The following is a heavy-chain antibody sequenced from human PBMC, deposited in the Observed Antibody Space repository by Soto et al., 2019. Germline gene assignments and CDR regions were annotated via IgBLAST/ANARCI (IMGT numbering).Heavy chain of an antibody. D-gene: IGHD1-26*01. CDR3: ARISGDIDP. Sequence: QSQTLSLPCTVSGGSISSSSYYWGWIRQPPGKGLEWIGSIYYSGSTYYNPSLKSRVTISVDTSKNQFSLKLSSVTAADTAVYYCARISGDIDPWGQGTLVTVSS. V-gene: IGHV4-39*01. J-gene: IGHJ5*02. CDR2: IYYSGST. CDR1: GGSISSSSYY.